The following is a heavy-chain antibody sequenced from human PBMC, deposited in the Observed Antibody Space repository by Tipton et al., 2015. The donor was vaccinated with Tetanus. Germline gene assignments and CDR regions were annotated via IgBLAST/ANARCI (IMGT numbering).Heavy chain of an antibody. J-gene: IGHJ3*01. CDR3: ARAANSSRRRGYDL. V-gene: IGHV4-59*01. D-gene: IGHD3-22*01. CDR1: GDSISRSY. Sequence: TLSLTCTVSGDSISRSYWSWIRQSPGKGLEWIGYIFIPEGTIYNPSLQSRVIISVDTSKSQVSLKLTSVTAADTAIYYCARAANSSRRRGYDLWGQGATVIVSS. CDR2: IFIPEGT.